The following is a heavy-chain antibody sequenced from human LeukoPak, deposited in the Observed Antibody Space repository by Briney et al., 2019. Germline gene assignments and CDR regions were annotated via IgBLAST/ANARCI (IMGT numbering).Heavy chain of an antibody. CDR3: ARDAPHGIGHDAFDI. D-gene: IGHD1-26*01. Sequence: PSETLSLTCTVSGGSISSYYWSWIRQPPGKGLEWIGYIYYSGSTNYNPSLKSRVTISVDTSRNQFSLKLSSVTAADTAVYYCARDAPHGIGHDAFDIWGQGTMVTVSS. CDR1: GGSISSYY. V-gene: IGHV4-59*01. CDR2: IYYSGST. J-gene: IGHJ3*02.